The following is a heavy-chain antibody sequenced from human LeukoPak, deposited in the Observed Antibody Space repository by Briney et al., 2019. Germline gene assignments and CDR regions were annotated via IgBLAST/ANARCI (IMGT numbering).Heavy chain of an antibody. Sequence: GESLKISCKGSGYSFTNNWIGWVRQMPGKGLEWMGITYPGDFNTRYSPSFQGQVTISADKSISSAYLQWSSLKASDTAMYYCARQTGGGGYSCGFPSFFDYWGQGTLVTVSS. CDR1: GYSFTNNW. CDR3: ARQTGGGGYSCGFPSFFDY. D-gene: IGHD5-18*01. V-gene: IGHV5-51*01. J-gene: IGHJ4*02. CDR2: TYPGDFNT.